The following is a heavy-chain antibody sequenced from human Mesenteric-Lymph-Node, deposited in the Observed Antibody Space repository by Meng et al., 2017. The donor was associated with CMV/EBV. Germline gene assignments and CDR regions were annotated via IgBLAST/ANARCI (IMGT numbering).Heavy chain of an antibody. CDR3: GRFDSSTRGTDY. CDR1: GYTFTSYG. J-gene: IGHJ4*02. D-gene: IGHD6-13*01. V-gene: IGHV1-18*01. CDR2: INAYNGNT. Sequence: CKASGYTFTSYGISWVRQAPGHGLEWMGWINAYNGNTNYAQNLQGRVTMTTDTSTSTAYMELRSLRSDDTAVYYCGRFDSSTRGTDYWGQGTLVTVSS.